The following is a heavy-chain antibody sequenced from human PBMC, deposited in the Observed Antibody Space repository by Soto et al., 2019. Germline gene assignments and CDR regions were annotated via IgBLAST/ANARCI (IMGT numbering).Heavy chain of an antibody. D-gene: IGHD3-10*01. CDR2: IKQDGSEK. CDR3: TKSYGSGDFPPR. V-gene: IGHV3-7*02. J-gene: IGHJ4*02. Sequence: EVRLVESGGGLVQAGGSLRLSCAASGFGFSNYWMTWLRQAPGRGLEWVANIKQDGSEKYYVDSVKGRFVISRDNAKNSLFLQMDSLRAEDTAVYYCTKSYGSGDFPPRWVQGTLVTVSS. CDR1: GFGFSNYW.